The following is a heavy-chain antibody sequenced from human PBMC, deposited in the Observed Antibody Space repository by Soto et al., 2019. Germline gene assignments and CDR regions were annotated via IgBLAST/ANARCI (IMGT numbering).Heavy chain of an antibody. D-gene: IGHD5-18*01. CDR2: IYYSGST. Sequence: PSETLSLTCTVSGGSISSYYWRWIRQPPGKGLEWIGYIYYSGSTNYNPSLKSRVTISVDTSKNQFSLKLSSVTAADTAVYYCARAGPRGYSYGASDYWGQGTLVTVSS. CDR3: ARAGPRGYSYGASDY. J-gene: IGHJ4*02. V-gene: IGHV4-59*01. CDR1: GGSISSYY.